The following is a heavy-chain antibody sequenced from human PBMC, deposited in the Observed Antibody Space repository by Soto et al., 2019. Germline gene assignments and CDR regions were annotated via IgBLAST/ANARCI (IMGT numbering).Heavy chain of an antibody. Sequence: SETLSLTCTVSGGSISSSSYYWSWIRQPPGKGLEWIGYIYSSGSTNYNPSLKSRVTISADTSKNQVSLKLTSVTAADTAVYYCARDHPHSYGIYYFDYWGQGTLVTVSS. CDR2: IYSSGST. J-gene: IGHJ4*02. CDR1: GGSISSSSYY. CDR3: ARDHPHSYGIYYFDY. D-gene: IGHD5-18*01. V-gene: IGHV4-61*01.